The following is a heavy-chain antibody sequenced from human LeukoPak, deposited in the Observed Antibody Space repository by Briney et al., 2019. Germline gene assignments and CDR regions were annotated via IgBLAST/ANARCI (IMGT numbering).Heavy chain of an antibody. V-gene: IGHV4-34*01. CDR2: INHSGST. CDR3: ARGAVLRYFD. J-gene: IGHJ4*02. Sequence: SETLSLTCAVYGGSFSGYYWSWIRQPPGKGLEWIGEINHSGSTNYNPSLKSRVTISVDTSKNQFSLKLSSVTAADTAVYYCARGAVLRYFDWGQGTLATVSS. CDR1: GGSFSGYY. D-gene: IGHD3-9*01.